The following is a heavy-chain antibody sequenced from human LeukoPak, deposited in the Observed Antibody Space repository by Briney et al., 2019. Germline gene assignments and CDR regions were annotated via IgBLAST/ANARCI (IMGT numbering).Heavy chain of an antibody. J-gene: IGHJ5*02. CDR2: IYHSGST. CDR1: GYSISSGYY. Sequence: SETLSLTCTVSGYSISSGYYWGWIRQPPGKGLEWIGSIYHSGSTYYNPSLKSRVTISVDTSKNQFSLRLSSVTAADTAVYYCARAHERGATIKGKWFDPWGQGTLVTVSS. D-gene: IGHD5-12*01. V-gene: IGHV4-38-2*02. CDR3: ARAHERGATIKGKWFDP.